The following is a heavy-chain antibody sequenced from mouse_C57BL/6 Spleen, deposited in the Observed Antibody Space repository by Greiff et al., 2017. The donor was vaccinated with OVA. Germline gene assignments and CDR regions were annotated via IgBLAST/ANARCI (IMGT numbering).Heavy chain of an antibody. CDR2: ISSGGSYT. J-gene: IGHJ4*01. CDR3: ARLYYDYDGAMDY. V-gene: IGHV5-6*02. D-gene: IGHD2-4*01. Sequence: DVKLEESGGDLVKPGGSLKLSCAASGFTFSSYGMSWVRQTPDKRLEWVATISSGGSYTYYPDSVKGRFTISRDNAKNTLYLQMSSLKSEDTAMYYCARLYYDYDGAMDYWGQGTSVTVSS. CDR1: GFTFSSYG.